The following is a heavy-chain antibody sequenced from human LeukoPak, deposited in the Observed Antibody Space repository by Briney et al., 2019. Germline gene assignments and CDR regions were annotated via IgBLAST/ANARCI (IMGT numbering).Heavy chain of an antibody. J-gene: IGHJ6*03. D-gene: IGHD2-15*01. CDR1: GYTFTDFY. CDR3: AREKVVVAATTDYYYYYYYMDV. Sequence: ASVKVSCKVSGYTFTDFYMHWVRQAPGQGLEWLGWIMPKSGVTTYAQKFQDRVTMTRDTSSSTAYMELSRLKSDDTAVYYCAREKVVVAATTDYYYYYYYMDVWGKGTTVTVSS. V-gene: IGHV1-2*02. CDR2: IMPKSGVT.